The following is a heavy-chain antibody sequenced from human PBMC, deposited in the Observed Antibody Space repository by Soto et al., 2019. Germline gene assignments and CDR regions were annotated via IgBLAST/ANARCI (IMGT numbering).Heavy chain of an antibody. CDR3: AKGLQDFDH. CDR1: GFTFSDYT. Sequence: GGSLRLSCAPSGFTFSDYTMNWVRQAPGKGLEWVSSISSSSSFTYYSDSVKGRFTISRDNDRNSLYLQMTSLRGEDTAVYYCAKGLQDFDHWGQGTPVTVSS. J-gene: IGHJ4*02. CDR2: ISSSSSFT. V-gene: IGHV3-21*01.